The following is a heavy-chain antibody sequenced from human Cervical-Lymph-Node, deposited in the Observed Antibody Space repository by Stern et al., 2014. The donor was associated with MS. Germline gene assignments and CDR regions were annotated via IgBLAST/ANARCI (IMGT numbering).Heavy chain of an antibody. D-gene: IGHD1-26*01. J-gene: IGHJ4*02. CDR3: ARTKKGATLDY. V-gene: IGHV3-53*01. CDR2: TYRDGGT. CDR1: GFIVSDNY. Sequence: EVQLVESGGGLIQPGGSLRLSCAGSGFIVSDNYMSWVRQAPGRGLEWVSLTYRDGGTHYADSVTGRFTISRDNAKNTLYLQMNSLRAEDTAIYYCARTKKGATLDYWGQGTPVTVSS.